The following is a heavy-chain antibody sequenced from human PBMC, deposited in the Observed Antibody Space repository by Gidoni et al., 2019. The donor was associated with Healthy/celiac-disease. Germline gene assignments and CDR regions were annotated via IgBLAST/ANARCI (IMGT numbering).Heavy chain of an antibody. D-gene: IGHD4-4*01. J-gene: IGHJ3*02. V-gene: IGHV3-23*01. Sequence: EVQLLESGGGLVQPGGSLRLSCAASGFTFSSYAMSWVRQAPGKGLEWVSAISGSGGSTYYADSVKGRFTISRDNSKNTLYLQMNSLRAEDTAVYYCAKVKGDSGVTVTRYRGAFDIWGQGTMVTVSS. CDR1: GFTFSSYA. CDR2: ISGSGGST. CDR3: AKVKGDSGVTVTRYRGAFDI.